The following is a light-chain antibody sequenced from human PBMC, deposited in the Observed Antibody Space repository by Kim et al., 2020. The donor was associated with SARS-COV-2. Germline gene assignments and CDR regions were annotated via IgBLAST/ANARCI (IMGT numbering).Light chain of an antibody. J-gene: IGLJ1*01. V-gene: IGLV1-44*01. CDR1: NFNIGTNT. CDR2: AND. CDR3: EAWDGSLTGSV. Sequence: ELTQPPSASGTPGQRVTISCSGSNFNIGTNTVNWFQHLPGTAPKLIIYANDQRPSGVPDRFSASKSGTSASLAISGLQSEDEADYYCEAWDGSLTGSVFGTGTKVTVL.